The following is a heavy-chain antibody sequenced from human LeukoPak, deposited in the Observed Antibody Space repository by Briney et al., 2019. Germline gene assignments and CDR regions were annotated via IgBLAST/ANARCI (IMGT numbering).Heavy chain of an antibody. CDR3: ARRQGSYFDSSGYYNG. CDR2: IKQDGSEK. V-gene: IGHV3-7*01. Sequence: GGSLRLSCAASGFTFSSYGMHWVRQAPGKGLEWVANIKQDGSEKYYVDSVKGRFTISRDNAKSSLYLQMNSLRAEDTAVYYCARRQGSYFDSSGYYNGWGQGTLVTVSS. CDR1: GFTFSSYG. D-gene: IGHD3-22*01. J-gene: IGHJ4*02.